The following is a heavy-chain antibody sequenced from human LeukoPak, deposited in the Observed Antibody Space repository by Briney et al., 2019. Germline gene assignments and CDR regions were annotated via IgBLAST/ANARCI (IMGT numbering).Heavy chain of an antibody. CDR3: ARDNGGWYFDY. V-gene: IGHV4-34*01. D-gene: IGHD2-8*01. CDR2: INHSGST. Sequence: SETLSLTCAVYGGSFSGYYWSWIRQPPGKGLEWIGEINHSGSTNYNPSLKSRVTMSVDTSKSQFSLKLTSVTAADTAVYYCARDNGGWYFDYWGQGTLVTVSS. J-gene: IGHJ4*02. CDR1: GGSFSGYY.